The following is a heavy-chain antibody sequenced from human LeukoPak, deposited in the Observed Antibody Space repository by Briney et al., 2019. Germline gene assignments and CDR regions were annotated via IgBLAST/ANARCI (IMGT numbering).Heavy chain of an antibody. CDR1: GFTFSGSA. CDR3: ATVLRTSMVRGVIIWLPAGYYFDY. J-gene: IGHJ4*02. Sequence: GGSLRLSCAASGFTFSGSAMHWVRQASGKGLEWVGRITSKANSYATAYAASVKGRFTISRDDSKNTAYLQMTSLKTEDTAVYYCATVLRTSMVRGVIIWLPAGYYFDYWGQGTLVTVSS. V-gene: IGHV3-73*01. CDR2: ITSKANSYAT. D-gene: IGHD3-10*01.